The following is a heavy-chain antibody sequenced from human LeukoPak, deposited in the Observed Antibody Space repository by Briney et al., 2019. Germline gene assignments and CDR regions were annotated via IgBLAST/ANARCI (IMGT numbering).Heavy chain of an antibody. CDR1: GGSISSGSDY. CDR2: IYTSGST. D-gene: IGHD5-12*01. Sequence: SETLSLTCTVSGGSISSGSDYWSWIRKPAGKGLEWIGRIYTSGSTNYNPSLKSRVTISVETSKNQFSLKLSSVTAADTAVYYCARVSRGRYSSSFDYWGQGTLVTVSS. CDR3: ARVSRGRYSSSFDY. J-gene: IGHJ4*02. V-gene: IGHV4-61*02.